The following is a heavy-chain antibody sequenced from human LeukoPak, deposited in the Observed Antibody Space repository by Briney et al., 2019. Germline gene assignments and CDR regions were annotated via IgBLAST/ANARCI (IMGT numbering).Heavy chain of an antibody. CDR3: AKSHPEDYDFWSGYYRDSYYFDY. V-gene: IGHV3-23*01. D-gene: IGHD3-3*01. CDR1: GFTFSSYA. CDR2: INGSGGST. J-gene: IGHJ4*02. Sequence: GESLTLSCAASGFTFSSYAMSWVRQAPGKGLEWVGAINGSGGSTYYADSVKRRFTISRDNSKNTLYMQMNSLIAEDTAVYYCAKSHPEDYDFWSGYYRDSYYFDYWGQGTLVTVSS.